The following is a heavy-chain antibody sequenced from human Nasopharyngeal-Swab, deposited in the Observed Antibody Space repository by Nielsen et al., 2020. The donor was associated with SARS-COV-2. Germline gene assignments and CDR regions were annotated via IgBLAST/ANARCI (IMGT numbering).Heavy chain of an antibody. CDR2: ISSSSSSI. CDR3: ARTPGYYYDSSGYDY. CDR1: GFTFSSYS. D-gene: IGHD3-22*01. Sequence: GGSLRLSCAASGFTFSSYSMNWVRQAPGKGLEWVSYISSSSSSIHYADSVKGRFTISRDNAENSLCLQMNSLRDEDTAVYYCARTPGYYYDSSGYDYWGQGTPVTVSS. V-gene: IGHV3-48*02. J-gene: IGHJ4*02.